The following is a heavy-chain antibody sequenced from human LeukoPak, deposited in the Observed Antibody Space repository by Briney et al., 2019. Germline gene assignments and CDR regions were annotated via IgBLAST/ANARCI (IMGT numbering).Heavy chain of an antibody. CDR2: SRNKANSYTT. CDR3: IRVNNGYAKDFDY. Sequence: GGSLRLSCAASGFTFSAHYLDWVRQAPGKGLEWVGRSRNKANSYTTEYAASVRGRFTISRDDSKNSLYLQMNSLKIEDTAVYYCIRVNNGYAKDFDYWGQGSLVTVSS. D-gene: IGHD2-8*01. V-gene: IGHV3-72*01. J-gene: IGHJ4*02. CDR1: GFTFSAHY.